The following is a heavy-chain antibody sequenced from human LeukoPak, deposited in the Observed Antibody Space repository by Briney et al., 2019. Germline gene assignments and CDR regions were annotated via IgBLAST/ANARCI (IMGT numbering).Heavy chain of an antibody. CDR1: GFTFSSYS. Sequence: PGGSLRLSCAASGFTFSSYSMNWVCQAPGKGLEWVSSISSSSSYIYYADSVKGRFTISRDNAKNSLYLQMNSLRAEDTAVYYCARDRSGYDYEADAFDIWGQGTMVTVSS. V-gene: IGHV3-21*01. CDR3: ARDRSGYDYEADAFDI. J-gene: IGHJ3*02. D-gene: IGHD5-12*01. CDR2: ISSSSSYI.